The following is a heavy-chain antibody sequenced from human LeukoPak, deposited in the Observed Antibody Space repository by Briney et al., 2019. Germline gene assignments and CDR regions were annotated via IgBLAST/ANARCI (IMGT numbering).Heavy chain of an antibody. CDR3: TRDRKPLSIGSGLNDY. D-gene: IGHD3/OR15-3a*01. J-gene: IGHJ4*02. CDR1: GFTFSSYW. CDR2: IKQDGSEK. V-gene: IGHV3-7*03. Sequence: GGSLRLSCAASGFTFSSYWMSWVRQAPGKGLEWVANIKQDGSEKYYVDSVKGRFTISRDNAKNSLYLQMNSLRAEDTAVYYCTRDRKPLSIGSGLNDYWGQGTLVTVSS.